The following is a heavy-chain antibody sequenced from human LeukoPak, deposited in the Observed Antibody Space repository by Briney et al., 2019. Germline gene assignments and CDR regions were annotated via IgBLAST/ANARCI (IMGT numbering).Heavy chain of an antibody. J-gene: IGHJ4*02. D-gene: IGHD3-22*01. Sequence: GGSLRLSCAASGFTFSSYSMNWVRQAPGKGLEWVSSISSSSSYIYYADSVKGRFTISRDNAKNSLYLQMNSLRAEDTAVYYCARDRGLYDSSGYYHLDYWGQGTLVTVSS. V-gene: IGHV3-21*01. CDR1: GFTFSSYS. CDR3: ARDRGLYDSSGYYHLDY. CDR2: ISSSSSYI.